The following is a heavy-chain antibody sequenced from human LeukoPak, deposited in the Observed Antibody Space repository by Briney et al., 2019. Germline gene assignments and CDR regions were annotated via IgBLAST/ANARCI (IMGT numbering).Heavy chain of an antibody. Sequence: GGSLRLSCASSGFTFSSYWMSWVRQVPGKGLEWVANIKLDGGEKFYVDSVEGRFAISRDNAKDSLYLQMNSLRAEDTAVYYCARIRVYSLYFFDHWGQGTLVTVSS. V-gene: IGHV3-7*01. CDR1: GFTFSSYW. J-gene: IGHJ4*02. CDR2: IKLDGGEK. CDR3: ARIRVYSLYFFDH. D-gene: IGHD5-12*01.